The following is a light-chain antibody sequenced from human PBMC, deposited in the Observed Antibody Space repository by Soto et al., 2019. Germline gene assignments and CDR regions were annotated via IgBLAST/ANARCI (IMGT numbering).Light chain of an antibody. CDR2: TND. CDR1: SSNIGSNT. CDR3: ATWDDSLNRVV. V-gene: IGLV1-44*01. Sequence: QSVLTQPPSASGTPGQRVTISCSGRSSNIGSNTVNWYQLLPGTAPKLLIYTNDQRPSGVPARFSGSKSGTSASLAIIGLQSTDEAGYYCATWDDSLNRVVFGGGTKLTVL. J-gene: IGLJ2*01.